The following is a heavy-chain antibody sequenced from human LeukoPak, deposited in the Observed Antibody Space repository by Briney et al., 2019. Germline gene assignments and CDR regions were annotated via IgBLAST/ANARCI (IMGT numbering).Heavy chain of an antibody. V-gene: IGHV3-74*01. J-gene: IGHJ5*02. CDR2: SNPDGTKI. CDR1: GFTFSSYW. D-gene: IGHD2-8*01. Sequence: TGGSLRLSCAASGFTFSSYWMHWVRQAPGKGLVWVSRSNPDGTKINYADSVKGRFTISRDNAKNTLYLQMNSLRAEDTAVYYCARVGYCTNGVCYSSHWFDPWGQGTLVTVFS. CDR3: ARVGYCTNGVCYSSHWFDP.